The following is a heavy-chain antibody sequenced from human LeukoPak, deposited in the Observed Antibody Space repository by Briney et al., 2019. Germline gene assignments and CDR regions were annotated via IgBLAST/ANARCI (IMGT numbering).Heavy chain of an antibody. D-gene: IGHD6-13*01. CDR1: GFTFSSYA. CDR3: ARETVSSSWYGAFDI. J-gene: IGHJ3*02. CDR2: NSSNGGST. Sequence: GGSLRLSCAASGFTFSSYAMRWVRQAPGKGLEYVSANSSNGGSTYYANSVKGRFTISRDNSKNTLYLQMGSLRAEDMAVYYCARETVSSSWYGAFDIWGQGTMVTVSS. V-gene: IGHV3-64*01.